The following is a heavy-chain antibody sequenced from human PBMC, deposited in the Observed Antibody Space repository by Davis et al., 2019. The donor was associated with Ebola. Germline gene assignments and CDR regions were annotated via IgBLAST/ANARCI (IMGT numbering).Heavy chain of an antibody. J-gene: IGHJ5*02. D-gene: IGHD7-27*01. CDR1: GFTFTRSA. Sequence: SVKVSCKPSGFTFTRSAVQWVRQARGQLLESIGWIVVGNGNTNYAQKFRERVTITRDMSPSTAYMELSSLTSEDTAVYYCVEGGTGGADNWFDPWGQGTLVTVSS. V-gene: IGHV1-58*01. CDR2: IVVGNGNT. CDR3: VEGGTGGADNWFDP.